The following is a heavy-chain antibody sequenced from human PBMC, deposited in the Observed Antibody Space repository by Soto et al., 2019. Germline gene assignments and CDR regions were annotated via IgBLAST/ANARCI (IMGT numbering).Heavy chain of an antibody. CDR1: GDSISNSRW. CDR3: AYSTGWYRHDV. Sequence: QVQLQESGPGLVKPSGTLSLTCAVSGDSISNSRWWTWVRRPPGKGLEWIGDIFHSGDTNYNPSLKSRVFISVDKSQNQFSLKVSSVTAADTAVYYCAYSTGWYRHDVWGQGTLVTVSS. D-gene: IGHD6-19*01. J-gene: IGHJ3*01. V-gene: IGHV4-4*02. CDR2: IFHSGDT.